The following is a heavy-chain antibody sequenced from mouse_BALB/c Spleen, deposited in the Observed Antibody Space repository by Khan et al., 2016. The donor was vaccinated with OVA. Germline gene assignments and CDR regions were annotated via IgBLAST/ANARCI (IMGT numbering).Heavy chain of an antibody. CDR1: GYAFSNYL. CDR3: ARSGDDYFAY. V-gene: IGHV1-80*01. CDR2: IYPGDGNT. J-gene: IGHJ3*01. Sequence: QVQLQQPGAELVRPGSSVKISCKASGYAFSNYLMNWVKQGPGQGLEWIGQIYPGDGNTNYNGKFKDKAKLTADKSSSTAYMQLSSLTSEDSAVYFCARSGDDYFAYWGQGTLVTGSA. D-gene: IGHD2-13*01.